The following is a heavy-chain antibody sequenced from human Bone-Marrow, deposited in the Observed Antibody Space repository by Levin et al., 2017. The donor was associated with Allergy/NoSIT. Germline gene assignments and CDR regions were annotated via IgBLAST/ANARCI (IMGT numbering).Heavy chain of an antibody. CDR3: ARDGARSPTVTTRYGMDG. V-gene: IGHV3-30*04. CDR1: GFTFSSYA. J-gene: IGHJ6*02. Sequence: LSLTCAASGFTFSSYAMHWVRQAPGKGLEWVAVISYDGSNKYYADSVKGRFTISRDNSKNTLYLQMNSLRAEDTAVYYCARDGARSPTVTTRYGMDGWGQGTTVTVSS. D-gene: IGHD4-17*01. CDR2: ISYDGSNK.